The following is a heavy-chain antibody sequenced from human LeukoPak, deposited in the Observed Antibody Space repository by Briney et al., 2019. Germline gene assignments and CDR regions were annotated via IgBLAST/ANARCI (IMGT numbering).Heavy chain of an antibody. D-gene: IGHD5-24*01. CDR2: IYPGDSDT. Sequence: GESLQISCQSSGYSFTSYWIGWVRQLPGKGLEWMGIIYPGDSDTGYSPSFQGQVTISADKSISTAYLQWSSLKASDTAMYYCARHDDDHGYDYWGQGTLVTVSS. CDR1: GYSFTSYW. J-gene: IGHJ4*02. CDR3: ARHDDDHGYDY. V-gene: IGHV5-51*01.